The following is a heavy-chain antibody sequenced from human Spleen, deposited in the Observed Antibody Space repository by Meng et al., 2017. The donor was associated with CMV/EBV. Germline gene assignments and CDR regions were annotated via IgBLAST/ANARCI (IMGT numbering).Heavy chain of an antibody. CDR1: GYTFTGYY. CDR2: INPNSGGT. V-gene: IGHV1-2*02. CDR3: ARDHSSSWPYNWFDP. J-gene: IGHJ5*02. D-gene: IGHD6-13*01. Sequence: SGYTFTGYYRHWVRQAPGRGLEWMGWINPNSGGTNYAQKFQGRVTMTRDTSISTAYMELSRLRSDDTAVYYCARDHSSSWPYNWFDPWGQGTLVTVSS.